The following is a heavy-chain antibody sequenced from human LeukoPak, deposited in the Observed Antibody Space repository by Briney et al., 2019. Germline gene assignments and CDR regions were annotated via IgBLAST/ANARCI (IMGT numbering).Heavy chain of an antibody. V-gene: IGHV1-24*01. CDR3: ATDGYSRKYGMDV. J-gene: IGHJ6*02. CDR1: GYTLTELS. D-gene: IGHD6-13*01. CDR2: FDPEDGET. Sequence: VASVKVSCKVSGYTLTELSMHWVRQAPGKGLEWMGGFDPEDGETIYAQKFQGRVTMTEDTSTDTAYMELSSLRSEDTAVYYYATDGYSRKYGMDVWGQGTTVTVSS.